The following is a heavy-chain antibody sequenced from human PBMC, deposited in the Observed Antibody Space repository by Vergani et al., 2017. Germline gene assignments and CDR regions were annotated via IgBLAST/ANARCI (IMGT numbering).Heavy chain of an antibody. J-gene: IGHJ3*02. V-gene: IGHV1-69*17. CDR3: AMVANSSSPGMGAFDI. Sequence: QVQLVQSGAEVKKPGSSVKVSCKASGGTFSSYAISWVRQAPGQGLEWMGGIIPIFGIANYAQKFQGRVTITADKSTSTAYMELSSLRSEDTAVYYCAMVANSSSPGMGAFDIWGQGTMVTVSS. D-gene: IGHD6-6*01. CDR2: IIPIFGIA. CDR1: GGTFSSYA.